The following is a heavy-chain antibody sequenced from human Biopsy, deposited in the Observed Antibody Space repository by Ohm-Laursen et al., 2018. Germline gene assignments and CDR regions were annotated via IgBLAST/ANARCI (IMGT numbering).Heavy chain of an antibody. V-gene: IGHV4-34*01. Sequence: TLSLTCAVYGGFFSGYYWSWIRQPPGKGLEWIGEINHSGSTNYNPSLKSRVTISVDTSKNQFSLKLSSVTAADTAVYYCARGRLRAVARFDYWGQGTLVTVSS. D-gene: IGHD6-19*01. CDR3: ARGRLRAVARFDY. J-gene: IGHJ4*02. CDR1: GGFFSGYY. CDR2: INHSGST.